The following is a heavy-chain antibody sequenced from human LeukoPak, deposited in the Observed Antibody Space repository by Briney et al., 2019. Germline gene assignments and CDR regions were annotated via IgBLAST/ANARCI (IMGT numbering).Heavy chain of an antibody. CDR3: AKDSAFYYIDV. J-gene: IGHJ6*03. CDR2: IRYNGNNQ. Sequence: GGSLRLSCAASGFTFNNYGMHWVRQAPGKGLEWVAFIRYNGNNQYYADSVKGRFTISRDNSKNTPYLQMNSLKGDDTAVYYCAKDSAFYYIDVWGKGTTVIISS. CDR1: GFTFNNYG. V-gene: IGHV3-30*02. D-gene: IGHD3-10*01.